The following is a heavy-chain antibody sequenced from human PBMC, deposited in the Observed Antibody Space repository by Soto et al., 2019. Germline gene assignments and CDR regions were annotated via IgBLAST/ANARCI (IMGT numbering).Heavy chain of an antibody. Sequence: QVQLVQSGAEVKKPGSSVKVSCKASGGTFSSYTISWVRQAPGQGLEWMGRIIPILGIANYAQKFQGRVTITADKSTSTAYRELSSLRSEDTAVYYCARVEYSSSSWLWGQGTLVTVSS. V-gene: IGHV1-69*02. CDR2: IIPILGIA. J-gene: IGHJ4*02. D-gene: IGHD6-6*01. CDR1: GGTFSSYT. CDR3: ARVEYSSSSWL.